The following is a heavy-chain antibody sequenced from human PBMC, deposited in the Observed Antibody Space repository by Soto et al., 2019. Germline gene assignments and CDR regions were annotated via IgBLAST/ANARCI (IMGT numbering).Heavy chain of an antibody. Sequence: GASVKVSCKASGYTFTSYGISWVRQAPGQGLEWMGWISAYNGNTNYAQKLQGRVTMTTDTSTSTAYMELRSLRSDDTAVYYCARDCSLKIFGVTLYYYSGMDVWGQGTTVTVSS. D-gene: IGHD3-3*01. J-gene: IGHJ6*02. CDR3: ARDCSLKIFGVTLYYYSGMDV. CDR1: GYTFTSYG. V-gene: IGHV1-18*04. CDR2: ISAYNGNT.